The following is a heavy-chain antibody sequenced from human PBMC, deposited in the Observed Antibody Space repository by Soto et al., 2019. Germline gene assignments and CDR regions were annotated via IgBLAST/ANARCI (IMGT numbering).Heavy chain of an antibody. CDR1: GGSISNYY. V-gene: IGHV4-59*01. D-gene: IGHD4-4*01. J-gene: IGHJ4*02. Sequence: SETLSLTCTVSGGSISNYYWSWIRQPPGKGLEWIGYIYYSGSTNYNPSLKSRVTISVDTSKNQFSLKLSSLTATDTAVYFCARLRLTTVTVDFWGQGTLVTVSS. CDR2: IYYSGST. CDR3: ARLRLTTVTVDF.